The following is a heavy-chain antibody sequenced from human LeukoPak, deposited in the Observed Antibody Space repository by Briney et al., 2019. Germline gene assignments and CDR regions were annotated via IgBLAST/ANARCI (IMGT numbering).Heavy chain of an antibody. CDR2: IYYSGST. CDR3: ARDALRLGGWFDP. J-gene: IGHJ5*02. Sequence: SQTLSLTCTVSGGSISSGGYYWRWIRQHPGKGLEWIGYIYYSGSTYYNPSLKSRVTISVDTSKNQFSLKLSSVTAADTAVYYCARDALRLGGWFDPWGQGTLVTVSS. D-gene: IGHD3-16*01. CDR1: GGSISSGGYY. V-gene: IGHV4-31*03.